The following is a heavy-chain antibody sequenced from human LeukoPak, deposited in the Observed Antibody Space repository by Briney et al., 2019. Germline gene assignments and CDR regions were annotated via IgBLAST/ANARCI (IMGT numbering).Heavy chain of an antibody. J-gene: IGHJ5*02. CDR1: GGSISNTSHY. D-gene: IGHD1-26*01. CDR2: IYYSGNT. Sequence: KPSETLSLTCTVSGGSISNTSHYWGWIRQPPGKGLEWIATIYYSGNTDYNPSLKSRVTISVDTSKNQFSLKLRSVTAADTAVYYCARHFKHARSGAQHWFDPWGQGTLVTVSS. CDR3: ARHFKHARSGAQHWFDP. V-gene: IGHV4-39*01.